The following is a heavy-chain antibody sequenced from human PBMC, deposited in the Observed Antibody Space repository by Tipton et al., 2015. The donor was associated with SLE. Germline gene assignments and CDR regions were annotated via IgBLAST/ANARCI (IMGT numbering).Heavy chain of an antibody. J-gene: IGHJ6*03. D-gene: IGHD3-16*02. CDR2: IFHSGNT. V-gene: IGHV4-4*02. Sequence: TLSLTCAVSGGSITSGNWWTWVRQTPGKGLEWIGEIFHSGNTNYNPSLKSRITISVDTSTNQFSLKLNSVTAADTAVYYCARWGSFYYYMDVWGKGTTVTVSS. CDR3: ARWGSFYYYMDV. CDR1: GGSITSGNW.